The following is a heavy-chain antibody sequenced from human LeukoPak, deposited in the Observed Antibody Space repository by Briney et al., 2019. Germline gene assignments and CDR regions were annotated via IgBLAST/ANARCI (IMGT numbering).Heavy chain of an antibody. J-gene: IGHJ4*02. V-gene: IGHV3-23*01. CDR2: ISGSATYT. CDR1: GFTFSDYA. CDR3: AKKYYFGSGTFVYYFDY. Sequence: GGSLRLSCAASGFTFSDYAMSWVRQAPGKGLERVSTISGSATYTFCADSVKGRFTISRDNSKNTLYLQMNSLRAEDTAVYYCAKKYYFGSGTFVYYFDYWGQGTLVTVSS. D-gene: IGHD3-10*01.